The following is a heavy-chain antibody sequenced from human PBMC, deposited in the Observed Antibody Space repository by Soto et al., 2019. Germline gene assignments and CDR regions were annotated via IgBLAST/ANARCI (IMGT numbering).Heavy chain of an antibody. Sequence: ASVKVSCKASGYTFTSYGISWVRQAPGQGLEWMGWISAYNGNTNYAQKLQGRVTMTTDTSTSTAYMELRSLRSDDTAVYYCARDTYYDIPHGAIDAFDIWGQGTMVTVSS. CDR1: GYTFTSYG. V-gene: IGHV1-18*01. J-gene: IGHJ3*02. CDR2: ISAYNGNT. CDR3: ARDTYYDIPHGAIDAFDI. D-gene: IGHD3-22*01.